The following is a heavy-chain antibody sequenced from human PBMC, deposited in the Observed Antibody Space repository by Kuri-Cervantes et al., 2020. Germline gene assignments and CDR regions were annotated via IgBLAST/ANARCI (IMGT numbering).Heavy chain of an antibody. CDR1: GFTVSSNY. CDR3: ARDIFGTYYYGMDV. Sequence: GESLKISCAASGFTVSSNYMSWVRQTPGRGLEWVSFIYSDGSTYYADSVKGRFTISRDNAKNSLYLQMNSLRDEDTAVYYCARDIFGTYYYGMDVWGQGTTVTVSS. J-gene: IGHJ6*02. V-gene: IGHV3-53*01. D-gene: IGHD3-3*01. CDR2: IYSDGST.